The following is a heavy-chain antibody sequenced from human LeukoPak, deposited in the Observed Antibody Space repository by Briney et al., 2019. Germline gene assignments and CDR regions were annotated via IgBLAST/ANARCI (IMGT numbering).Heavy chain of an antibody. CDR3: AKAPTGYTSTDAFDI. J-gene: IGHJ3*02. Sequence: GGSLRLSCAASGFTFSSYDIHWVRQATGKGLEWVSGIGTAGEIYYPGSVKGRFTISRENAKNSLYLQMNSLRAGDTAVYYCAKAPTGYTSTDAFDIWGQGTMVTVSS. D-gene: IGHD3-9*01. V-gene: IGHV3-13*01. CDR2: IGTAGEI. CDR1: GFTFSSYD.